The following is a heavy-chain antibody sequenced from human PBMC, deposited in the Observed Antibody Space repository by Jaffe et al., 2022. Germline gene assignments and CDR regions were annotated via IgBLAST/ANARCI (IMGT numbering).Heavy chain of an antibody. CDR2: IYHSGST. D-gene: IGHD3-22*01. Sequence: QVQLQESGPGLVKPSETLSLTCAVSGYSISSGYYWGWIRQPPGKGLEWIGSIYHSGSTYYNPSLKSRVTISVDTSKNQFSLKLSSVTAADTAVYYCARAALKQDYYDSSGYYNFFDYWGQGTLVTVSS. CDR1: GYSISSGYY. J-gene: IGHJ4*02. V-gene: IGHV4-38-2*01. CDR3: ARAALKQDYYDSSGYYNFFDY.